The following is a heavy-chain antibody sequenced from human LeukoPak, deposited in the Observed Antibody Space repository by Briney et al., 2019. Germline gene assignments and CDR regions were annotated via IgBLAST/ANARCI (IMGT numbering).Heavy chain of an antibody. CDR2: ISYDGSNK. CDR1: GFTFSSYG. CDR3: ARKRLYRYYMDV. V-gene: IGHV3-30*03. D-gene: IGHD2-8*01. Sequence: GGSLRLSCAASGFTFSSYGMHWVRQAPGKGLEWVAVISYDGSNKYYADSVKGRFTISRDNSKNTLYLQMNSLRAEDTAVYYCARKRLYRYYMDVWGKGTTVTVSS. J-gene: IGHJ6*03.